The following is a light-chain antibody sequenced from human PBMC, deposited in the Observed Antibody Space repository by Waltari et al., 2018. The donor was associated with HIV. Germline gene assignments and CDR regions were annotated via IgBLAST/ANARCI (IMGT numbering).Light chain of an antibody. CDR2: WAS. CDR1: QNVFYSFNNQSY. CDR3: QSYDRGLSNWV. Sequence: DIVMTQSPDSLAVSLGERATINCKSSQNVFYSFNNQSYLGWFQQKPRQSPKLLMYWASIRESGVPDRFTGSKSDTSASLAISGLQAEDEADYYCQSYDRGLSNWVFGGGT. V-gene: IGKV4-1*01. J-gene: IGKJ4*02.